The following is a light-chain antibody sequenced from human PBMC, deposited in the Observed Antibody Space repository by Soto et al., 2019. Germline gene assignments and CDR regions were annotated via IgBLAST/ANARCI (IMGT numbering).Light chain of an antibody. J-gene: IGLJ1*01. V-gene: IGLV2-23*01. Sequence: QSVLTQPASVSGSPGQSITISCTGSSNTIGGYNVVSWYQQHPGKAPKVIIYEGIKRPSGVSNRFSGAISGSTASLTISGLQAEDEADYYCCSDVGATTYVFGSGTKVTVL. CDR3: CSDVGATTYV. CDR2: EGI. CDR1: SNTIGGYNV.